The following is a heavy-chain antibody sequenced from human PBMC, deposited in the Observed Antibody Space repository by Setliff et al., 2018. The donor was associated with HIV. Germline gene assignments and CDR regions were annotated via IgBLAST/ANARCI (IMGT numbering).Heavy chain of an antibody. CDR2: IYSSWST. D-gene: IGHD3-22*01. V-gene: IGHV4-4*07. Sequence: SETLSLTCTVSGGSINSYYWSWIRQPAGKGLEWIGRIYSSWSTNYNPSLKSRITMSVDMSKNQISLKLRSVTAADTAVYYCARGKTPPYGIVVEDDAFDIWGQGTMVT. J-gene: IGHJ3*02. CDR1: GGSINSYY. CDR3: ARGKTPPYGIVVEDDAFDI.